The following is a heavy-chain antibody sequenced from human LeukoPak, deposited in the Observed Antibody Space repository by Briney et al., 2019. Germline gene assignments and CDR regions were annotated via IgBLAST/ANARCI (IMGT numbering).Heavy chain of an antibody. CDR2: IYPGDSGL. D-gene: IGHD5-24*01. CDR1: GYGFTSYW. V-gene: IGHV5-51*01. Sequence: GESLKISCKASGYGFTSYWIGWVRQMPGRGLEWIGAIYPGDSGLRYSPTFQGQVTISADKSISIAYLQWSSLKASDTAMYYCARPLADGYNSGYYFDYWGQGTLVTVSS. J-gene: IGHJ4*02. CDR3: ARPLADGYNSGYYFDY.